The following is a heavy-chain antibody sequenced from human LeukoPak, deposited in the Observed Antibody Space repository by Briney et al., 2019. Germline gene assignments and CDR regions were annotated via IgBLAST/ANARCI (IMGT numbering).Heavy chain of an antibody. Sequence: PGGSLRLSCAASGFTFDDYTMHWVRQAPGKGLEWVSLISWDGGSTYYADSVKGRFTISRDNSKNSLYLQMNSLRTEDTALYYCTTDGWVGDPDYWGQGTLVTVSS. CDR3: TTDGWVGDPDY. D-gene: IGHD3-16*01. CDR1: GFTFDDYT. CDR2: ISWDGGST. V-gene: IGHV3-43*01. J-gene: IGHJ4*02.